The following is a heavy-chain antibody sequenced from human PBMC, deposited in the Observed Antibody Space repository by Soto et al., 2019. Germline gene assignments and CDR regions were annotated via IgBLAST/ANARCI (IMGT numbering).Heavy chain of an antibody. D-gene: IGHD2-8*02. J-gene: IGHJ5*02. Sequence: ASVKVSCKASGYPFTSSDIVWVRQATGQGLEWMAWMSPNSGYTGCAQKLQGRVTLTRDSSISTAYMELSSLRSEDTAVYYCTRNSGGLSSWGQGTLVTVSS. CDR3: TRNSGGLSS. CDR2: MSPNSGYT. V-gene: IGHV1-8*01. CDR1: GYPFTSSD.